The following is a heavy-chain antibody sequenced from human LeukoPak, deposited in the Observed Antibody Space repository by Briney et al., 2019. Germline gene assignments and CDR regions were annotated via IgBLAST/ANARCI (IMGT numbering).Heavy chain of an antibody. J-gene: IGHJ5*02. D-gene: IGHD3-22*01. Sequence: SETLSLTCTVSGGSISSYYWSWIRQPPGKGLEWIGYIYYSGSTNYNPSLKSRVTISVDTSKNQFSLKLSSVTAADTAVYYCARGSLITMIVVARRNWFDPWGQGTLVTVSS. CDR3: ARGSLITMIVVARRNWFDP. CDR2: IYYSGST. CDR1: GGSISSYY. V-gene: IGHV4-59*12.